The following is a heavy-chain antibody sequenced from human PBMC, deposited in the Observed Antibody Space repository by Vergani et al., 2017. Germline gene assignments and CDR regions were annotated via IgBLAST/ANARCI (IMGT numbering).Heavy chain of an antibody. CDR3: AKGDRLEARDNWFDS. CDR1: GFTFNSFA. Sequence: VQLLESGGGLVQSGGSLRLSCAASGFTFNSFAMTWVRQAPGMGLEWISTISGGGDTNHYADSVKGRFTISRDNYKSTLYLQIKSLRAEVTAVYYCAKGDRLEARDNWFDSWGQGSQVTVSS. D-gene: IGHD6-6*01. J-gene: IGHJ5*01. V-gene: IGHV3-23*01. CDR2: ISGGGDTN.